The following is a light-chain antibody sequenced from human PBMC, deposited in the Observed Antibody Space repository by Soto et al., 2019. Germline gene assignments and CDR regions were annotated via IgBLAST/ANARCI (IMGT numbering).Light chain of an antibody. CDR3: QQYNSYSGT. CDR2: DAS. J-gene: IGKJ1*01. V-gene: IGKV1-5*01. Sequence: DIQMTQSPSTPSASVGDRDTITCRASQSISSWLAWYQQKQGKXPKXXIYDASSLESGVPSRFSGSGSGTELTITISSLQPDDFETYDCQQYNSYSGTFGQGTKVDIK. CDR1: QSISSW.